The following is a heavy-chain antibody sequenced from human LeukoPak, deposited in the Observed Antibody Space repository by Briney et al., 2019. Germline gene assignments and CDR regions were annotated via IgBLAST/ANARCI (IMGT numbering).Heavy chain of an antibody. CDR3: VRDALEGYYSYYYMDV. CDR2: ISNSGST. V-gene: IGHV4-59*11. CDR1: GGPIISHY. Sequence: PSETLSLTCSVSGGPIISHYWSWIRQPLGKGLEWIGYISNSGSTDYNPSLRSRVTISINTSKNQFSLKLTSVTAADSAVYYCVRDALEGYYSYYYMDVWGRGTTVTVSS. J-gene: IGHJ6*03. D-gene: IGHD1-1*01.